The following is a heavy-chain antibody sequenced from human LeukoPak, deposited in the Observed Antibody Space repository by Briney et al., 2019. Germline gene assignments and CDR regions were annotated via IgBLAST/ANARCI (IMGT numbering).Heavy chain of an antibody. J-gene: IGHJ5*02. Sequence: SETLSLTCTVSGASISSYYWSWIRQPPGKGLEWIGYIYYSGSTNYNPSLKSRVTISVDTSKNQFSLKLRSVTAADTAVYYCARDKGDYGDYYWFDPWGQGTLVTVSS. V-gene: IGHV4-59*01. CDR2: IYYSGST. D-gene: IGHD4-17*01. CDR1: GASISSYY. CDR3: ARDKGDYGDYYWFDP.